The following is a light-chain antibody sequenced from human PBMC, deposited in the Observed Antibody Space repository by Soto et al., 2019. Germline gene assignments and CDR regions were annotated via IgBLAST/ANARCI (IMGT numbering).Light chain of an antibody. CDR3: SSYTSSSTLV. V-gene: IGLV2-14*01. CDR1: SSDVGGYNY. Sequence: QSALTQPASVSGSPGQSITISCTGTSSDVGGYNYVSWYQQHPGKAPKLMIYEVSNRPSGVSNRFSGSKSGNTASLTIYGLQAEDEADYYCSSYTSSSTLVFGGGTKLTV. J-gene: IGLJ3*02. CDR2: EVS.